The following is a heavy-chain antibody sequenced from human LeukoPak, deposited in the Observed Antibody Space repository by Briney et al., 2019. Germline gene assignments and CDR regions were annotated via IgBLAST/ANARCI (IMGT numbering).Heavy chain of an antibody. CDR1: GGSISSGDYY. D-gene: IGHD2-2*01. J-gene: IGHJ4*02. CDR2: ISGSGGST. CDR3: AKVVVVPAAIPY. Sequence: PSETLSLTCTVSGGSISSGDYYWSWIRQPPGKGLEWVSAISGSGGSTYYADSVKGRFTISRDNSKNTLYLQMNSLRAEDTAVYYCAKVVVVPAAIPYWGQGTLVTGSS. V-gene: IGHV3-23*01.